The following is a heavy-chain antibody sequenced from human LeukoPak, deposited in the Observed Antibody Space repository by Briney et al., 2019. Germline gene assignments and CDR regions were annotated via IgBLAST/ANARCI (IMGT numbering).Heavy chain of an antibody. V-gene: IGHV4-59*12. CDR2: IYYSGTT. CDR1: GGSISSYY. D-gene: IGHD2-2*01. CDR3: ARNSRSCSSTSCYQTHNWFDP. Sequence: SETLSLTCTVSGGSISSYYWSWIRQPPGKGLEWIGYIYYSGTTNYNPSLKSRVTISVDTSKNQFSLKLSSVTAADTAVYYCARNSRSCSSTSCYQTHNWFDPWGQGTLVTVSS. J-gene: IGHJ5*02.